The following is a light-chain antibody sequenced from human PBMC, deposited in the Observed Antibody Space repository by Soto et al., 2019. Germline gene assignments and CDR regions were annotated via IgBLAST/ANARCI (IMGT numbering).Light chain of an antibody. V-gene: IGKV1-5*01. J-gene: IGKJ1*01. CDR3: QQYDTYWT. CDR2: DAS. Sequence: DIQMTQSPSSLSASVGDRVTITCRASQSITSFLSWYQQKPGKAPKLLIYDASNLESGVPSRFSGSGSGTEFTLTISSLHPDDFATYYCQQYDTYWTFGQGPRWIS. CDR1: QSITSF.